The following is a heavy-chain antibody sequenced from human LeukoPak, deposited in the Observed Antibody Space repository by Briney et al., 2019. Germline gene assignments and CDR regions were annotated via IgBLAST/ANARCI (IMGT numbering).Heavy chain of an antibody. CDR3: ARDWGHDAFDI. CDR1: GFTFSSYE. V-gene: IGHV3-48*03. D-gene: IGHD3-16*01. CDR2: ISSSGSTI. Sequence: GGSLRLSCAASGFTFSSYEMNWVRQAPGKGLERVSYISSSGSTIYYADSVKGRFTISRDNAKNSLYLQMNSLRAEDTAVYYCARDWGHDAFDIWGQGTMVTVSS. J-gene: IGHJ3*02.